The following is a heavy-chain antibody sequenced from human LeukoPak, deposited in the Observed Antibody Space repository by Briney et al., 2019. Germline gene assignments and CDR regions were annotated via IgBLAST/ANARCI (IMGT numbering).Heavy chain of an antibody. J-gene: IGHJ4*02. V-gene: IGHV4-30-2*01. Sequence: SETLSLTCTVSGGSISSGGYYWSWIRQPPGKGLEWIGYIYHSGSTYYNPSLKSRVTISVDRSKNQFSLKLSSVTAADTAVYYCARVVVRLGAPDSWGQGTLVTVSS. CDR3: ARVVVRLGAPDS. CDR2: IYHSGST. D-gene: IGHD2-15*01. CDR1: GGSISSGGYY.